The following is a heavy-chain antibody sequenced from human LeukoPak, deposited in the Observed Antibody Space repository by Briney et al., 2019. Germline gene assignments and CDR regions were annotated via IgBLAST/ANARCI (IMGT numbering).Heavy chain of an antibody. Sequence: GGSLRLSCAASGFTFSNVWMHWVRQAPGKGLEWVGRIKRRTDGGTTDYAAPVKGRFTLSRDDSQNTLFLQMNSLITEDTAFYYCTATTMTPNYFDSWGQGTLVTVSS. D-gene: IGHD4-17*01. CDR1: GFTFSNVW. V-gene: IGHV3-15*01. CDR2: IKRRTDGGTT. CDR3: TATTMTPNYFDS. J-gene: IGHJ4*02.